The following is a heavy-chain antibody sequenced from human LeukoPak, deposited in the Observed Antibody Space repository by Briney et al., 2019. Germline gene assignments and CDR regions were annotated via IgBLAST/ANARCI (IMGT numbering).Heavy chain of an antibody. CDR3: ARDRSVDLGSSGYYSDY. Sequence: GGSLRLSCAASGFTFSSYSMNWVRQAPGKGLEWVSSISSSSSYIYYADSVKGRFTISRDNAKNSLYLQMSSLRAEDTAVYYCARDRSVDLGSSGYYSDYWGQGTLVTVSS. J-gene: IGHJ4*02. CDR2: ISSSSSYI. D-gene: IGHD3-22*01. CDR1: GFTFSSYS. V-gene: IGHV3-21*01.